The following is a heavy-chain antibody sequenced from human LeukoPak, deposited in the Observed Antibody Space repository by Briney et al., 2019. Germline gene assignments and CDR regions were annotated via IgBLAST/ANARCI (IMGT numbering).Heavy chain of an antibody. V-gene: IGHV3-7*01. CDR1: GFTFSDYW. CDR2: IDQDGGGK. J-gene: IGHJ4*02. CDR3: ARGDWAPFVY. D-gene: IGHD2-21*02. Sequence: GGSLRLSCAASGFTFSDYWMNWVRQAPGKGLEWVANIDQDGGGKYYLDSVKGRFTISRDNAKSSLYLQIDSLRAEDTAVYYCARGDWAPFVYWGQGSLLTVSS.